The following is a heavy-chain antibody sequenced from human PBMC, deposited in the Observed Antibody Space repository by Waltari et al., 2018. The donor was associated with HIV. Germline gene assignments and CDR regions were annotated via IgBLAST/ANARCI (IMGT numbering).Heavy chain of an antibody. CDR1: GFTFSNFA. CDR3: ARGGYYYDISGYYHY. V-gene: IGHV3-33*01. Sequence: GRSLRLSCAASGFTFSNFAMHWVRQAPGKGLEWVAVIWYDGDNKYYADSVKGRFTISRDNSKNTLYLQMNSLRVEDTAVYYCARGGYYYDISGYYHYWGQGTLVTVSS. CDR2: IWYDGDNK. D-gene: IGHD3-22*01. J-gene: IGHJ4*02.